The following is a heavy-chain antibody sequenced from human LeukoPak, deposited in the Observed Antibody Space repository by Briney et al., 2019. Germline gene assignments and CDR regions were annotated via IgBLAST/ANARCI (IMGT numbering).Heavy chain of an antibody. CDR2: IYYSGST. Sequence: PSETLSLTCTVSGGSISSGGYYWSWIRQHPGKGLEWIGYIYYSGSTYYNPSLKSRVTISVDTSKNQFSLKLSSVTAADTAVYYCARDGVGAAFDYWGQGTLVTVSS. CDR1: GGSISSGGYY. J-gene: IGHJ4*02. CDR3: ARDGVGAAFDY. V-gene: IGHV4-61*08. D-gene: IGHD1-26*01.